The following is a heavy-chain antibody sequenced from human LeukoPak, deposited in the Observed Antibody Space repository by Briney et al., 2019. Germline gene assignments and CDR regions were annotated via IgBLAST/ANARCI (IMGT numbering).Heavy chain of an antibody. V-gene: IGHV1-24*01. CDR1: GYTLTELS. CDR2: FDPEDGET. J-gene: IGHJ6*03. D-gene: IGHD4-23*01. CDR3: ATSRLRWYQAPTYFYYYYYMDV. Sequence: ASVKVSCKVSGYTLTELSMHWVRQAPGKGLEWMGGFDPEDGETIYAQKFQGRVTMTEDTSTDTAYMELSSLRSEDTAVYYCATSRLRWYQAPTYFYYYYYMDVWGKGTTVTVSS.